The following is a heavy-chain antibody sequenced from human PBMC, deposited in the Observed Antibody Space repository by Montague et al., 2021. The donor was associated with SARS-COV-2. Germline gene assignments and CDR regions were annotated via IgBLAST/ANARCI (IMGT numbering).Heavy chain of an antibody. V-gene: IGHV4-61*02. CDR3: ARDIAVAGLFDY. CDR2: ISISWST. CDR1: GGSISSGSYY. D-gene: IGHD6-19*01. Sequence: TLSLTCTVYGGSISSGSYYWSWIRQPAGRGLEWIGRISISWSTNYNPSLRSRVTISVDTSKNQFSLKLSYVTAADTAVYYCARDIAVAGLFDYRGQGTLVTVSS. J-gene: IGHJ4*02.